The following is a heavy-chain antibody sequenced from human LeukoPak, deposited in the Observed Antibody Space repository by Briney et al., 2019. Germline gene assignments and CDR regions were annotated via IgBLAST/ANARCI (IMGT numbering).Heavy chain of an antibody. CDR1: GFIFSSYV. CDR3: ARDAGERWTVDFDY. J-gene: IGHJ4*02. CDR2: ISYDGSNK. D-gene: IGHD3/OR15-3a*01. V-gene: IGHV3-30-3*01. Sequence: GRSLRLSCAASGFIFSSYVMHWVRQAPGKGLEWVAVISYDGSNKYYADSVMGRFTISRDNSKNRLYLQMNSLRAEDTAVYYCARDAGERWTVDFDYWGQGTLVTVSS.